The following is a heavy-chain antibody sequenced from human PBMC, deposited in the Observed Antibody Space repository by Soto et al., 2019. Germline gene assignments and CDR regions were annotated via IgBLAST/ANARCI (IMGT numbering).Heavy chain of an antibody. Sequence: GGSLRLFCAASGFPFSTYNMNWVRQAPGKGLEWVSSISSRTTDMYYANSVKGRFTISRDNAKNSLYLHLKSLRAEDTAVYYCARPYSGSYSFDYWGQGTLVTVSS. J-gene: IGHJ4*02. V-gene: IGHV3-21*01. CDR1: GFPFSTYN. CDR2: ISSRTTDM. D-gene: IGHD1-26*01. CDR3: ARPYSGSYSFDY.